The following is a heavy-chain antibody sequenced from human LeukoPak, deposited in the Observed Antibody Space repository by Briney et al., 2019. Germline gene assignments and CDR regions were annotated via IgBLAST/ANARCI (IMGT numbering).Heavy chain of an antibody. Sequence: GGSLRLSCAASGFTFSSYWMSWVRQAPGKGLEWVANIKQDGSEKYFVDSVKGRFTISRDNAKNSLYLQMNSLRAEDTAGYYCARDSEWVPAATYYDYWGQGTLVTVSS. J-gene: IGHJ4*02. CDR3: ARDSEWVPAATYYDY. CDR2: IKQDGSEK. D-gene: IGHD2-2*01. V-gene: IGHV3-7*04. CDR1: GFTFSSYW.